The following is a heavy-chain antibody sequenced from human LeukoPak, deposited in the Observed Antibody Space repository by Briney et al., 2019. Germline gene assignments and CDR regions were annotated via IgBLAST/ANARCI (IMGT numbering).Heavy chain of an antibody. CDR2: ISAYNGNT. CDR3: ARGASDTAMVPYYFDY. D-gene: IGHD5-18*01. CDR1: GYTFTSYG. V-gene: IGHV1-18*01. J-gene: IGHJ4*02. Sequence: ASVKVSCKASGYTFTSYGTSWVRQAPGQGLEWMGWISAYNGNTNYAQKLQGRVTMTTDTSTSTAYMELRSLRSDDTAVYYCARGASDTAMVPYYFDYWGQGTLVTVSS.